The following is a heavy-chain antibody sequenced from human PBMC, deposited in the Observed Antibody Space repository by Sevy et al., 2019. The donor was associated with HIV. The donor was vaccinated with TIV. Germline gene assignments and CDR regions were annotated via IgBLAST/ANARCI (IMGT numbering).Heavy chain of an antibody. CDR2: LYYSGIT. CDR1: GDSISSYY. V-gene: IGHV4-59*08. Sequence: SETLSLTCTLSGDSISSYYSTWVRQPPGKGLEWSGYLYYSGITNYNPSLKSRVTISIDTSKNQFSLKLSSVTAADTAVYYCARGLAYYFDSWGQGTLVTVSS. CDR3: ARGLAYYFDS. J-gene: IGHJ4*02. D-gene: IGHD4-17*01.